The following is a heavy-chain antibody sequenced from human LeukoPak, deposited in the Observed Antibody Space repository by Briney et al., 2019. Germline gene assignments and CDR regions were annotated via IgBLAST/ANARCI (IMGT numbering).Heavy chain of an antibody. D-gene: IGHD4-23*01. J-gene: IGHJ4*02. V-gene: IGHV3-48*03. CDR3: ARDYGGSSPFDY. CDR1: GFTFSSYE. Sequence: GGSLRLSCAASGFTFSSYEMNWVRQAPGKGLEWDSYISSSDSTIYYADSVKGRFTISRDNAKNSLYLQMNSLRAEDTAVYYCARDYGGSSPFDYWGQGTLVTVSS. CDR2: ISSSDSTI.